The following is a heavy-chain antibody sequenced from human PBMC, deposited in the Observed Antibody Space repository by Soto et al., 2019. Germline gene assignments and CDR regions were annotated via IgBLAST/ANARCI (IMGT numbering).Heavy chain of an antibody. D-gene: IGHD2-15*01. CDR1: GFTFSSYA. Sequence: EVQLLESGGGLVQPGGSLRLSCAASGFTFSSYAMSWVRQAPGKGLEWVSAITGSGSSTYYADSLKGRSTISRDNSKNTLYLQMNSLRVEDTAVCYCAKVKDIVGGYLDYWGQGTLVTVSS. CDR2: ITGSGSST. J-gene: IGHJ4*02. V-gene: IGHV3-23*01. CDR3: AKVKDIVGGYLDY.